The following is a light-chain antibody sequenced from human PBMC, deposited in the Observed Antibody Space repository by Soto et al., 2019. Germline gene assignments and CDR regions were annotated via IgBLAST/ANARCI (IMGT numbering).Light chain of an antibody. CDR3: QQYGSSPPLT. CDR2: GAS. J-gene: IGKJ4*01. V-gene: IGKV3-20*01. Sequence: EIVLTQSPGTLSLSPGERATLSCRASQSVSSSYLAWYQQKPGQAPRLLIYGASSRATGIADRFSGSGSGTDFTLTISRREPEDFAVYYCQQYGSSPPLTFGGGTKVEIK. CDR1: QSVSSSY.